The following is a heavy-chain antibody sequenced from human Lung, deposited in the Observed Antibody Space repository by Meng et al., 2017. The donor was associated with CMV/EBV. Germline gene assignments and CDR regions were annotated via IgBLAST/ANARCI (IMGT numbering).Heavy chain of an antibody. D-gene: IGHD2-8*01. J-gene: IGHJ5*02. CDR3: ARRGLYGDWFDP. CDR1: GYTFSGYY. CDR2: INPNSGGT. V-gene: IGHV1-2*02. Sequence: ASVXVSXKASGYTFSGYYIQWVRQAPGQGLEWMGWINPNSGGTNYAQIFQGRVTMTRDMSITTAYIELSRLRSDDTAVYYCARRGLYGDWFDPWGQGTLVTVSS.